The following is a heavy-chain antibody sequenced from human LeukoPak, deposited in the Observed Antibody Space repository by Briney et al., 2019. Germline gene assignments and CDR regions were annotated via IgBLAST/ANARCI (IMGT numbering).Heavy chain of an antibody. Sequence: SETLSLTCTVSGGSISSSSYYWGWIRQPPGKGLEWIGSIYYSGSTNYNPSLKSRVTMSVDTSKNQFSLKLSSVTAADTAVYYCARGVVAGTVSDYWGQGTLVTVSS. J-gene: IGHJ4*02. CDR2: IYYSGST. CDR1: GGSISSSSYY. V-gene: IGHV4-39*07. CDR3: ARGVVAGTVSDY. D-gene: IGHD6-19*01.